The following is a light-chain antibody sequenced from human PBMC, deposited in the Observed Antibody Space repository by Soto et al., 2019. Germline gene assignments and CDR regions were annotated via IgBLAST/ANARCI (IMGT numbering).Light chain of an antibody. V-gene: IGKV3-15*01. CDR3: PQYNKWPYS. CDR1: QSVGRN. Sequence: EIVMTQSPVALSVSPGESAALSCRASQSVGRNFAWYQQRPGQAPRVLIYGTSTRATGVPARFSGSGSGTVFPLTISSPQSEDFAVYYCPQYNKWPYSFGQWTRLELK. J-gene: IGKJ2*03. CDR2: GTS.